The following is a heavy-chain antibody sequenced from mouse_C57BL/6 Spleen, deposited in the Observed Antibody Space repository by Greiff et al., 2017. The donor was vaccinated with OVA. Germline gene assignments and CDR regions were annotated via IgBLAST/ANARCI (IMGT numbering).Heavy chain of an antibody. V-gene: IGHV1-75*01. CDR3: ARSDYGSRYWYFDV. J-gene: IGHJ1*03. CDR2: IFPGSGST. CDR1: GYTFTDYY. D-gene: IGHD1-1*01. Sequence: LMEPGASVKISCKASGYTFTDYYINWVKQRPGQGLEWIGWIFPGSGSTYYNEKFKGKATLTVDKSSSTAYMLLSSLTSEDSAVYFCARSDYGSRYWYFDVWGTGTTVTVSS.